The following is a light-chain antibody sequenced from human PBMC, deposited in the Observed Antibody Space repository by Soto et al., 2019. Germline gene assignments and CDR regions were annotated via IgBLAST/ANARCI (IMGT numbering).Light chain of an antibody. V-gene: IGKV3-15*01. Sequence: EIVMTQSPATLSVSPGERATLSCRASQSVSSNLAWYQQKPGQAPRLLIYGASTRATGIPARFSGSGSGTEFTLTISSLQYEDFAVYYCKQYNNWPPLTFGQGTRLEIK. CDR2: GAS. CDR3: KQYNNWPPLT. J-gene: IGKJ5*01. CDR1: QSVSSN.